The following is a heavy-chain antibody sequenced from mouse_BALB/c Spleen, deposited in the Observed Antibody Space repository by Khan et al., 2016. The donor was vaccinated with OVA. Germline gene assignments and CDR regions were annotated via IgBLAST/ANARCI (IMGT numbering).Heavy chain of an antibody. J-gene: IGHJ3*01. CDR3: ARGLSGTSVWFAY. Sequence: QVQLKQSGAELVRPGASVKLSCKASGYTFTSYWMNWVKQRPEEGLEWIGRIDPYDSETHYNQKFKDKAIMTVDKFSSTAYMQLSSLTSEDSAGSYCARGLSGTSVWFAYWGQGTLVTVSA. V-gene: IGHV1-74*01. CDR2: IDPYDSET. D-gene: IGHD4-1*01. CDR1: GYTFTSYW.